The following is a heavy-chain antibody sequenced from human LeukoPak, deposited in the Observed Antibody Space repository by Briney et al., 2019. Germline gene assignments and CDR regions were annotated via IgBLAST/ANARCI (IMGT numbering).Heavy chain of an antibody. V-gene: IGHV3-21*01. CDR3: ARDLKEGSYYYYYYMDV. J-gene: IGHJ6*03. Sequence: GGSLRLSCAASGFTFSSYSMNWVRQAPGKGLEWVSSISSSSSYIYYADSVKGRFTISRDNAKNSLYLQMNSLRAEDTAVYYCARDLKEGSYYYYYYMDVWGKGTTVTVSS. CDR1: GFTFSSYS. CDR2: ISSSSSYI.